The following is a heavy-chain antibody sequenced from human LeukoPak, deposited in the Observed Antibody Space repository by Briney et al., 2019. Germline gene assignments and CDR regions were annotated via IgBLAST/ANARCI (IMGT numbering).Heavy chain of an antibody. CDR1: GFTFSSYA. J-gene: IGHJ4*02. V-gene: IGHV3-23*01. CDR2: ISGSAIST. Sequence: GGSLRLSCAASGFTFSSYAMSWVRQAPGRGLEWVSAISGSAISTYYADSVKGRCTISRDNSKNTLYLQMNSLRAEDTAVYYCAKAHHGDYFFYFDYWGQGTLVTVSS. D-gene: IGHD4-17*01. CDR3: AKAHHGDYFFYFDY.